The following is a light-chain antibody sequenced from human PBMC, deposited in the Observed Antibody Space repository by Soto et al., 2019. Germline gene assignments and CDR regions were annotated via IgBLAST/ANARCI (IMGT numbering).Light chain of an antibody. CDR3: QQYNKWPLT. CDR2: GAS. CDR1: QSVSSN. J-gene: IGKJ4*01. V-gene: IGKV3D-15*01. Sequence: EIVMTQSPATLSVSPGERATLSCRASQSVSSNLAWYQQKPGQAPRLLIYGASTRATGIPARFSGSGSGTEFTLTISSLQSEAFAVYYCQQYNKWPLTFGGGTKVEIK.